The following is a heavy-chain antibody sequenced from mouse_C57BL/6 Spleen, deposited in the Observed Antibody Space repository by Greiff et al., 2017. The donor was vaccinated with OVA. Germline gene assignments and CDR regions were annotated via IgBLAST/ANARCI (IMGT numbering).Heavy chain of an antibody. J-gene: IGHJ2*01. Sequence: QVQLQQPGAELVKPGASVKLSCKASGYTFTSYWMQWVKQRPGQGLEWIGEIDPSDSYTNYNQKFKGKATLTVETSSSTAYMQLSSLTSEDSAVYYCATTVVNYFDYWGQGTTLTVSS. V-gene: IGHV1-50*01. D-gene: IGHD1-1*01. CDR1: GYTFTSYW. CDR2: IDPSDSYT. CDR3: ATTVVNYFDY.